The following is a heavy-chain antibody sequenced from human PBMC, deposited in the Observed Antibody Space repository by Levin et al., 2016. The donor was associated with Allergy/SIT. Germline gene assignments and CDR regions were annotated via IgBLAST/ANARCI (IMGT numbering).Heavy chain of an antibody. CDR3: ARHVGEKQWLVRLSYYGMDV. Sequence: GGSLRLSCKGSGYSFTSYWISWVRQMPGKGLEWMGRIDPSDSYTNYSPSFQGHVTISADKSISTAYLQWSSLKASDTAMYYCARHVGEKQWLVRLSYYGMDVWGQGTTVTVSS. V-gene: IGHV5-10-1*01. J-gene: IGHJ6*02. D-gene: IGHD6-19*01. CDR2: IDPSDSYT. CDR1: GYSFTSYW.